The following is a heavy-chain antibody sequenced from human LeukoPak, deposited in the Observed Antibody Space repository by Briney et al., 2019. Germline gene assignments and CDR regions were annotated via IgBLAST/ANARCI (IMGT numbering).Heavy chain of an antibody. CDR2: ISGGGGST. D-gene: IGHD3-3*01. Sequence: GGSLRLSCAASGFTFTSQAMCWGRQAPGKGLEWVSSISGGGGSTYYADSVKGRFTISRDNSKNTVYLQVNSLRAEDTAVYYCAKGPLSGYSPDYWGQGTLVTVSS. J-gene: IGHJ4*02. V-gene: IGHV3-23*01. CDR3: AKGPLSGYSPDY. CDR1: GFTFTSQA.